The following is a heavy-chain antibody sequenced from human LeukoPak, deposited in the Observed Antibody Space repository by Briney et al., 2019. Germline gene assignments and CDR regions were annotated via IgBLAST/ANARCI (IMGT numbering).Heavy chain of an antibody. CDR3: AKERGYTSGLGTLDY. V-gene: IGHV3-23*01. J-gene: IGHJ4*02. CDR1: GFTFSNYA. Sequence: GGSLRLSCAASGFTFSNYAMSWVRQVPGKGLEWVSTISGSGGSTYYADPLKGRFSISRDNSKNTLFLQMKSLRAEDTAVYYCAKERGYTSGLGTLDYWGQGTLVTVPT. D-gene: IGHD6-19*01. CDR2: ISGSGGST.